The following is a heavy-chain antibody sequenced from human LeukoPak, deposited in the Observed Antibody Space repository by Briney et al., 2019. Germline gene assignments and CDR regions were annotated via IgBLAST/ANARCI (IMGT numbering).Heavy chain of an antibody. V-gene: IGHV3-7*01. D-gene: IGHD4/OR15-4a*01. CDR2: INLDGGDK. CDR1: GLTLGNYW. Sequence: GGSLRLSCAASGLTLGNYWMSWVRQAPGKGLEWVANINLDGGDKSYVGSVKGRFTISRDNAKNSLYLQMNSLGAEDTAVYYCARDYDYSLDYWGQGTLVAVSS. J-gene: IGHJ4*02. CDR3: ARDYDYSLDY.